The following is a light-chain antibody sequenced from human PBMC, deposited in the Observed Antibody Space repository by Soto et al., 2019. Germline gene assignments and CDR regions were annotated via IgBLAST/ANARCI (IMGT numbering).Light chain of an antibody. CDR2: EDN. J-gene: IGLJ2*01. CDR1: SGSTASNY. Sequence: NFMLTQAHSVSESPGKTVTISCTRSSGSTASNYVQWYQQRPGSAPTTVIYEDNQRPSGVPDRFSGSIDSSSNSASLTISGLKNEDEADYYCQSYDSSNHVVFGGGTKVTVL. CDR3: QSYDSSNHVV. V-gene: IGLV6-57*03.